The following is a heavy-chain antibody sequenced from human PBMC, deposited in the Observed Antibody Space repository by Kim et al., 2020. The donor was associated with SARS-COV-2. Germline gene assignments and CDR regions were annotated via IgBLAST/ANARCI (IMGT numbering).Heavy chain of an antibody. V-gene: IGHV3-33*01. CDR1: GSTFSSFG. J-gene: IGHJ6*02. Sequence: GWSLRLSCAASGSTFSSFGMHWVRQAPGKGLEWVAVIWYDGSNKYYADSVKGRFTISRDSSKNTVYLQMNSLSAEDTAVYYCARDHGLGYYGMDVWGQGTTVTVSS. CDR2: IWYDGSNK. D-gene: IGHD7-27*01. CDR3: ARDHGLGYYGMDV.